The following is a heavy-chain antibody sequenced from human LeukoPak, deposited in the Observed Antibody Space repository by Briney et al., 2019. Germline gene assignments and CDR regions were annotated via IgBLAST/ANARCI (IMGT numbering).Heavy chain of an antibody. CDR1: GGSISSGSYY. D-gene: IGHD2-15*01. Sequence: SETLSLTCTVSGGSISSGSYYWSWIRQPAGKGLEWIGRIYTSGSTNYNPSLKSRVTISVDTSKNQFSLKLSSVTAADTAVYYCARDADIWGKGTTVTISS. V-gene: IGHV4-61*02. CDR3: ARDADI. J-gene: IGHJ6*04. CDR2: IYTSGST.